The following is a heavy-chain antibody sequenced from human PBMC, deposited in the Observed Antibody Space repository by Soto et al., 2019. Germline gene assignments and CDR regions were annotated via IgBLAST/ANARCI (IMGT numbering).Heavy chain of an antibody. J-gene: IGHJ6*03. V-gene: IGHV4-59*08. CDR3: ARLRNHYFMDA. Sequence: QVQLQESGPGLVRSSETLSLTCSVSDGSISGLYWTWVRQSPGKGLEWIGWIYSSGTTNYNPSLKSRVAFSVDTSKNQFSLKLTSVTAADTAIYYCARLRNHYFMDAWGKGTTVDVSS. D-gene: IGHD1-1*01. CDR2: IYSSGTT. CDR1: DGSISGLY.